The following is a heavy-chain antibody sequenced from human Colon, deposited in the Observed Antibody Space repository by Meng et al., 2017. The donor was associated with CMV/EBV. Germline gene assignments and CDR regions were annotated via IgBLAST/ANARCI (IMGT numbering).Heavy chain of an antibody. V-gene: IGHV2-5*02. CDR2: IYWDDDK. D-gene: IGHD2-21*01. CDR3: SRRRTSIPFDY. CDR1: GFSLDSHGVG. Sequence: ITLKGAGPTLVTPTQTLTLTCTFSGFSLDSHGVGVGWIRQPPGKAPEWVALIYWDDDKRYSPSLENRLTITKDTSKNQVVLTMTDMGPMDTATYFCSRRRTSIPFDYWGQGILVTVSS. J-gene: IGHJ4*02.